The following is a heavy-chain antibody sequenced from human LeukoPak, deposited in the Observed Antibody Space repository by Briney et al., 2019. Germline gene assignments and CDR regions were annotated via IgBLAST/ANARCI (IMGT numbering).Heavy chain of an antibody. CDR2: INHSGST. CDR1: GGSFSGYY. Sequence: PSETLSLTCAVYGGSFSGYYWSWIRQPPGKGLEWIGEINHSGSTNYNPSLKSRVTISVDTSKNQFSLKLSSVTAADTAVYYCARRASSGWKDAFDIWGQGTMVTVSS. CDR3: ARRASSGWKDAFDI. D-gene: IGHD6-19*01. J-gene: IGHJ3*02. V-gene: IGHV4-34*01.